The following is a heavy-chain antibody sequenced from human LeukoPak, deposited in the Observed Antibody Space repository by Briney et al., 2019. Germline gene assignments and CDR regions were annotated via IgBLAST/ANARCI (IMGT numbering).Heavy chain of an antibody. J-gene: IGHJ5*02. D-gene: IGHD6-19*01. CDR2: IYTSGST. Sequence: SQTLSLTCTVSGGSTSSYYWSWVRQPAGKGLEWIGRIYTSGSTNYNPSLKSRVTMSVDTSKNQFSLKLSSVTAADTAVYYCAREPVAVAGIPTWFDPWGQGTLVTVSS. CDR1: GGSTSSYY. V-gene: IGHV4-4*07. CDR3: AREPVAVAGIPTWFDP.